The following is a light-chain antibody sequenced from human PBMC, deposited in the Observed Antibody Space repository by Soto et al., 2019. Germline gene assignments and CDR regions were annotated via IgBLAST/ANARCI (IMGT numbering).Light chain of an antibody. V-gene: IGLV2-14*01. CDR2: EVS. CDR1: RSDIGGFNY. J-gene: IGLJ1*01. Sequence: QSALTQPASVAGSPGQSITISCTGTRSDIGGFNYVSWYQQHPGKAPKLMIYEVSNRPSGVSNRFSGSKSGNTASLTISGLQAEDEADYYCSSYTGGSPYVFGTGTKVTVL. CDR3: SSYTGGSPYV.